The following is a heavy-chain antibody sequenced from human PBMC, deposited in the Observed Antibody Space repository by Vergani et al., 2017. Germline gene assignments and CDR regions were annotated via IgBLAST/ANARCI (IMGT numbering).Heavy chain of an antibody. CDR2: FSYGGSS. D-gene: IGHD3-10*01. V-gene: IGHV4-39*01. J-gene: IGHJ5*02. CDR1: GGSISSSSYS. Sequence: QLQLQESGPGLVKPSETLSLTCTVSGGSISSSSYSWDWVRQAPGKGLEWIGSFSYGGSSDFNPSLKSRVTLSMDTSKSQFSLKLTSVTAADTAVYYCVRRTFYYGSGSSSWFDPWGQGVLVTVSS. CDR3: VRRTFYYGSGSSSWFDP.